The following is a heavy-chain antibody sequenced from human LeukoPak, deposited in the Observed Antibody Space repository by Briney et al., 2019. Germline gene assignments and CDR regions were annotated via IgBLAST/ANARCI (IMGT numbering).Heavy chain of an antibody. CDR3: AKDGAYYDSSGYSDDAFDI. CDR2: ISYDGSNK. J-gene: IGHJ3*02. CDR1: GFTFSSYG. D-gene: IGHD3-22*01. Sequence: PGGSLRPSCAASGFTFSSYGMHWVRQAPGKGLEWVAVISYDGSNKYYADSVKGRFTISRDNSKNTLYLQMNSLRAEDTAVYYCAKDGAYYDSSGYSDDAFDIWGQGTMVTVSS. V-gene: IGHV3-30*18.